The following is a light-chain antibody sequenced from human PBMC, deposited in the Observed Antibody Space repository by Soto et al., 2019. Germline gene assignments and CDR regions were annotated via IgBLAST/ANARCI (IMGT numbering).Light chain of an antibody. CDR2: WAS. CDR3: QQYHSDPIT. V-gene: IGKV4-1*01. Sequence: DFVMTQSPDSLAVSLGERATINCKSSQSVLSSSNNKNYLAWFQQKSGQPPKLLISWASTRESGVPDRFRGSGSGTDFTLTISSLQAEDGAVYYCQQYHSDPITFGQGTRLEF. J-gene: IGKJ5*01. CDR1: QSVLSSSNNKNY.